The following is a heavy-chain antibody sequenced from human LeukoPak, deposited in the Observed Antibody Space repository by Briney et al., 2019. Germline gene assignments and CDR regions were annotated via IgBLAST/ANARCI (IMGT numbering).Heavy chain of an antibody. CDR3: AELGITMIGGV. J-gene: IGHJ6*04. V-gene: IGHV3-23*01. CDR1: RFTFSNYA. CDR2: ISGSGDST. Sequence: GGSLRLSCAASRFTFSNYAMRWVRQAPGKGLEWVSGISGSGDSTYYADSVKGRFTISRDNAKNSLYLQMNSLRAEDTAVYYCAELGITMIGGVWGKGTTVTISS. D-gene: IGHD3-10*02.